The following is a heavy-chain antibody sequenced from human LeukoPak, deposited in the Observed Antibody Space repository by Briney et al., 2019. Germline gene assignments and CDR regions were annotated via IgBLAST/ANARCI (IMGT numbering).Heavy chain of an antibody. Sequence: PGGSLRLSCAASGFSFSVYWMHWVRQAPGKGPVWVSRIKTDGSITDYADFVKGRFTISRDNAKNSLYLQMNSLRAEDTAVYYCAREFCSSTNCYFDYWGQGTLVTVSS. CDR3: AREFCSSTNCYFDY. J-gene: IGHJ4*02. CDR2: IKTDGSIT. CDR1: GFSFSVYW. V-gene: IGHV3-74*01. D-gene: IGHD2-2*01.